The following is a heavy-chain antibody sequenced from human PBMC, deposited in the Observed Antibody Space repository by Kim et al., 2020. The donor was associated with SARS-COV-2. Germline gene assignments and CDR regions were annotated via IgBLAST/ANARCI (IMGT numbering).Heavy chain of an antibody. V-gene: IGHV3-33*01. CDR1: GFTFSSYG. D-gene: IGHD1-20*01. Sequence: GGSLRLSCAASGFTFSSYGMHWVRQAPGKGLEWVAVICYEGRNKYYGDSVKGRFTISRDNSKNRLYLQMSSLRAEDTAVYYCARDRANITRAREGMDYYYGMDVWGQGTTVNVSS. CDR2: ICYEGRNK. J-gene: IGHJ6*02. CDR3: ARDRANITRAREGMDYYYGMDV.